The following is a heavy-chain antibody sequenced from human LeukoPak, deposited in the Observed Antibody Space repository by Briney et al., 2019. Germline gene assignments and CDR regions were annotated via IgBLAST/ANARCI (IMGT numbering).Heavy chain of an antibody. CDR2: ITSGSTYI. Sequence: GGSLRLSCAASGFTFSSYSMNWVRQAPGKGLEWVSSITSGSTYIYYADSVKGRFTISRDNAKNSLYLQMNSLRAEDTAVYYCARDYYFDYWGQGTLVTVSS. J-gene: IGHJ4*02. CDR3: ARDYYFDY. CDR1: GFTFSSYS. V-gene: IGHV3-21*01.